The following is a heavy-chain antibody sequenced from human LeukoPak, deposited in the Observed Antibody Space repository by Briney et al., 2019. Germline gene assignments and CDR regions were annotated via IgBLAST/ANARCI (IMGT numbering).Heavy chain of an antibody. CDR1: GFTFSSYK. Sequence: GGSLRLSCAASGFTFSSYKMNWVRQAPGKGLVWVSRVNPDGSSVTYGDSVKGRFTSSRDNAKNTLYLQMHGLRAEDMAVYYCARGGSYGDYWGQGILVTVSS. V-gene: IGHV3-74*01. CDR2: VNPDGSSV. CDR3: ARGGSYGDY. D-gene: IGHD3-16*01. J-gene: IGHJ4*02.